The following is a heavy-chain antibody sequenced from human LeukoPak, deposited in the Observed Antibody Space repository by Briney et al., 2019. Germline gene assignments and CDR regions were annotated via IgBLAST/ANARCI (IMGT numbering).Heavy chain of an antibody. V-gene: IGHV4-59*01. CDR2: IYYSGST. CDR1: GGSISSYY. CDR3: AREGDYGDRAFDY. D-gene: IGHD4-17*01. Sequence: SETLSLTCTVSGGSISSYYWSWIRQPPGKGLEWIGYIYYSGSTNYNPSLKSRVTISVDTSKNQFSLKLSSVTAADTAVYYCAREGDYGDRAFDYWGQGTLVTVSS. J-gene: IGHJ4*02.